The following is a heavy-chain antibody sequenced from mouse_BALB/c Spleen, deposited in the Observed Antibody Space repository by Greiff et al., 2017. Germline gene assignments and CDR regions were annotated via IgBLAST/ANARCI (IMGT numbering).Heavy chain of an antibody. CDR1: GYTFTNYW. D-gene: IGHD2-4*01. V-gene: IGHV1-63*02. CDR2: IYPGGGYT. Sequence: VQLQQSGAELMKPGASVKISCKATGYTFTNYWLGWVKQRPGHGLEWIGDIYPGGGYTNYNEKFKGKATLTADTSSSTAYMQLSSLTSEDSAVYFCARVITRAMDYWGQGTSVTVSS. CDR3: ARVITRAMDY. J-gene: IGHJ4*01.